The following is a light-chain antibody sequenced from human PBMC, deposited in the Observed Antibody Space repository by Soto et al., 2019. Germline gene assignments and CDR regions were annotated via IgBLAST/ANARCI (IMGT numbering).Light chain of an antibody. J-gene: IGLJ2*01. CDR3: QSYDSSLSVV. Sequence: QSVLTQPPSVSGAPGQRVTISCTGSSSNVGAGYDVHWYQQLPGTAPKLLIYDNTNRPSGVPDRFSGSKSGTSASLAIIGLQAEDEANYYCQSYDSSLSVVFGGGTKVTVL. V-gene: IGLV1-40*01. CDR2: DNT. CDR1: SSNVGAGYD.